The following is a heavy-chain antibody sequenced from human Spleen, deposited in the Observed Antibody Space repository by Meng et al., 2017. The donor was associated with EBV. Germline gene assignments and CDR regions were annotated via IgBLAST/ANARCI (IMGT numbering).Heavy chain of an antibody. CDR2: IYYTGST. CDR1: GDSISTYY. V-gene: IGHV4-59*01. D-gene: IGHD3-16*02. CDR3: ARGRSSYYFDA. Sequence: QLQLQESGQRLVKPSETLSLICTVSGDSISTYYWNWVRQPPGKGLEWIGYIYYTGSTDYNPSLESRVAMSVDSSRNQFSLDLKSVTAADTAVYYCARGRSSYYFDAWGQGTLVTVSS. J-gene: IGHJ4*02.